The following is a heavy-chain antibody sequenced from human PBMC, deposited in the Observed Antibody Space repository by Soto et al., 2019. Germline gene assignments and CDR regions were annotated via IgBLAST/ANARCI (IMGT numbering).Heavy chain of an antibody. V-gene: IGHV4-30-2*01. CDR1: GGFVSSACDS. D-gene: IGHD2-15*01. J-gene: IGHJ3*02. CDR2: IYRSGSF. Sequence: PSETLSLTCSVSGGFVSSACDSWNWIRQPPGKGLEWIGYIYRSGSFFYQPSLKSRVTISVDMSKNQFSLKLTSVTAADTAVYFCARADCSGGSCYPGGRSFDIWGQGTVVTVSS. CDR3: ARADCSGGSCYPGGRSFDI.